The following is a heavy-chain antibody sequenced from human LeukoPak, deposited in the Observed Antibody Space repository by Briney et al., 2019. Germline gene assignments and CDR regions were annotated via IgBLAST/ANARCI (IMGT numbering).Heavy chain of an antibody. D-gene: IGHD3-10*01. J-gene: IGHJ6*02. CDR1: GFTFSNYG. CDR2: ISYDGSNK. Sequence: PGKSLRLSCAASGFTFSNYGMHWVRQPPGKGLEWVAVISYDGSNKYYADSVKGRFTISKDNSKNMLYLQMNSLRVEDTAVYYCARDAGDPYGMDVWGQGTTVTVSS. V-gene: IGHV3-30*03. CDR3: ARDAGDPYGMDV.